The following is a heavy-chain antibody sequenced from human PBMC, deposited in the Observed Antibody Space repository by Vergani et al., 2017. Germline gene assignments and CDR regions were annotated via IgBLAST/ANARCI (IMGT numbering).Heavy chain of an antibody. CDR3: ARVSGTGIGLDY. V-gene: IGHV4-34*01. J-gene: IGHJ4*02. CDR1: GGSFSGYY. CDR2: INHSGST. Sequence: QLQLQQSGPGLVKPSETLSLTCAVYGGSFSGYYWSWIRQPPGKGLEWIGEINHSGSTNYNPSLKSRVTISVDTSKNQFSLKLSSVTAADTAVYYCARVSGTGIGLDYWGQGTLVTVSS. D-gene: IGHD1-14*01.